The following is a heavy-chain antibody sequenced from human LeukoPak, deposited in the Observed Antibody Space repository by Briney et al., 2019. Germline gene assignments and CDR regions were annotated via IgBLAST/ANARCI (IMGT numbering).Heavy chain of an antibody. V-gene: IGHV3-74*01. CDR3: TRDGRYEGMDV. D-gene: IGHD1-1*01. Sequence: GGSLRLSCAASGFTFSSCWMHWVRQAPGKGLVWVSRIISDGSSATHADSVKGRFTMSRDNAKNMVYLQMNSLRAEDTAVYYCTRDGRYEGMDVWGRGPRSPSPQ. J-gene: IGHJ6*01. CDR2: IISDGSSA. CDR1: GFTFSSCW.